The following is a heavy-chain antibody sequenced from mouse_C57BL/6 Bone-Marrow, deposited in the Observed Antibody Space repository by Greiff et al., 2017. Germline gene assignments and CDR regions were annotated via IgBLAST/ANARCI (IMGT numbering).Heavy chain of an antibody. CDR2: ISNGGGST. CDR3: ARRGFDY. V-gene: IGHV5-12*01. CDR1: GFTFSDYY. J-gene: IGHJ2*01. Sequence: VQLKESGGGLVQPGGSLKLSCAASGFTFSDYYMYWVRQTPEKRLEWVAYISNGGGSTYYPDTVKGRFTISRDNAKNTLYLQMSRLKSEDTAMYYCARRGFDYWGQGTTLTVSS.